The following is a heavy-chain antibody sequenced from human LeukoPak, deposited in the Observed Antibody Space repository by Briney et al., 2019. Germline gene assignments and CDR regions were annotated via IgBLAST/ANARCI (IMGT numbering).Heavy chain of an antibody. CDR2: ISSSGSTI. J-gene: IGHJ4*02. CDR1: GFTFSSYE. Sequence: GGSLRLSCAASGFTFSSYEMNWVRQAPGKGLEWVSYISSSGSTIYYADSVKGRFTISRDSSKNTLYLQMNSLRAEDTAVYYCARGMYHYDSSGYYPAYHFDYWGQGSLVTVSS. CDR3: ARGMYHYDSSGYYPAYHFDY. D-gene: IGHD3-22*01. V-gene: IGHV3-48*03.